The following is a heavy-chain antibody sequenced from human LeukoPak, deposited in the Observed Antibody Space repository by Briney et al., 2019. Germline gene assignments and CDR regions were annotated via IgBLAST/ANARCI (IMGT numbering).Heavy chain of an antibody. V-gene: IGHV4-59*11. CDR2: IYYSGST. J-gene: IGHJ6*03. CDR3: ARAFWSGYYVYYYYMDV. Sequence: SETLSLTCTVSGGSISSHYWSRIRQPPGKGLEWIGYIYYSGSTNYNPSLKSRVTISVDTSKNQFSLKLSSVTAADTAVYYCARAFWSGYYVYYYYMDVWGKGTTVTVSS. D-gene: IGHD3-3*01. CDR1: GGSISSHY.